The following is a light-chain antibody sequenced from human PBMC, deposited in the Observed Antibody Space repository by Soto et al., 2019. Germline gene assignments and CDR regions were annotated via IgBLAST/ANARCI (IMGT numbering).Light chain of an antibody. CDR3: QQDYRYPLT. CDR1: QGISDD. Sequence: AIQMTQSPSSLSASVGDSVTITCRASQGISDDLGWYQQRPGKAPKLLIYAASSLERGVTSRFSGRGSGTDFTLTISSLQPEYFATYYCQQDYRYPLTFGGGTKVEIK. J-gene: IGKJ4*01. CDR2: AAS. V-gene: IGKV1-6*01.